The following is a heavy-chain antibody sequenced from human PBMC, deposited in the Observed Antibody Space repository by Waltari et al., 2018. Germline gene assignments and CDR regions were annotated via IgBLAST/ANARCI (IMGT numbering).Heavy chain of an antibody. D-gene: IGHD6-19*01. CDR3: ARDWGVAVAGYFDF. Sequence: LVDSGGDLVQPGGSLRLSCAASGLTASSNSMAWVRQAPGKGLGWVAVIHYDSSTFYADSVRGRFTISRDNSKNTVYLQMNTLKTEDTAVYYCARDWGVAVAGYFDFWGQGTLVTVSS. CDR2: IHYDSST. V-gene: IGHV3-66*02. J-gene: IGHJ4*02. CDR1: GLTASSNS.